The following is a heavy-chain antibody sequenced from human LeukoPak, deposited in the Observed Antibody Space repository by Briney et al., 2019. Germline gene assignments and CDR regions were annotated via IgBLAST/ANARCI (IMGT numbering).Heavy chain of an antibody. CDR2: INPSGGST. CDR3: ARGGDYYDSSGETLDY. D-gene: IGHD3-22*01. J-gene: IGHJ4*02. CDR1: GYTFTSYY. V-gene: IGHV1-46*01. Sequence: ASVKVSCKASGYTFTSYYMHWVRQAPGQGLEWMGRINPSGGSTSYAQKFQGRVTMTRDTSTSTVYMELSSLRSEDTAVYYCARGGDYYDSSGETLDYWGQGTLVTVSS.